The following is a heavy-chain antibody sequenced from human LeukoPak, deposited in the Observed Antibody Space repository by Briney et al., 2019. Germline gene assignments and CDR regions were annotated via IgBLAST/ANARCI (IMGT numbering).Heavy chain of an antibody. CDR2: IYHGGYT. V-gene: IGHV4-4*02. Sequence: SETLSLTCGVSGGSISSSNWWSWVRQPPGKGLEWIGEIYHGGYTNYNPSLKSRVTISVDKSKNQFSLKLTSVTAADTAVYYCARVTTIAAAANSFDYWGQGALATVSS. CDR3: ARVTTIAAAANSFDY. J-gene: IGHJ4*02. D-gene: IGHD6-13*01. CDR1: GGSISSSNW.